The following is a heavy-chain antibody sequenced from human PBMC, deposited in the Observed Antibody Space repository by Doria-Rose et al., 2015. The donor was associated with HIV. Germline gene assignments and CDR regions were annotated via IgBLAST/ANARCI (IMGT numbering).Heavy chain of an antibody. V-gene: IGHV1-8*01. CDR2: MNPNSGNT. CDR1: GYTFNKQD. D-gene: IGHD2-8*02. Sequence: EGKQPGASVRVSCTASGYTFNKQDINWVRQATGQGLEWMGRMNPNSGNTGYTQNFQGRVTMTRNTSTSTAYMELDSLRSEDTAVYYCARAAEYRVVYTTGDSFDIWGQGTMVTVSS. CDR3: ARAAEYRVVYTTGDSFDI. J-gene: IGHJ3*02.